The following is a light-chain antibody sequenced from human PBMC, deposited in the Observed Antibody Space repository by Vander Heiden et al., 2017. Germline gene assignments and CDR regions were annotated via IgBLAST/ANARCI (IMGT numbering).Light chain of an antibody. J-gene: IGKJ3*01. CDR1: QSISDY. CDR2: AAS. Sequence: DMQMSQFPSSLSASVGDRVTIPCRAGQSISDYLNWYQQKPGKAPNLLIYAASSLRSGVPSRFSGSGSGTDFALTISSLQPEDFATYYCQQGYSSPFTFGPGTKVDIK. V-gene: IGKV1-39*01. CDR3: QQGYSSPFT.